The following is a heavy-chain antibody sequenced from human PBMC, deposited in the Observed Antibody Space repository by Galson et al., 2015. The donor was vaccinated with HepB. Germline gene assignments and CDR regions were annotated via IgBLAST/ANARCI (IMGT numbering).Heavy chain of an antibody. CDR3: ARAPRRLLGGDCCDY. Sequence: SLRLSCAGSGFTFSDYYMTWVRQTPGKGLECLSYISSDSSYTKYADSLRGRFTISRDNAKNSLYLQMNSLRAEDTAVYYCARAPRRLLGGDCCDYWGQGTLVTVSS. V-gene: IGHV3-11*06. D-gene: IGHD2-21*02. CDR2: ISSDSSYT. CDR1: GFTFSDYY. J-gene: IGHJ4*02.